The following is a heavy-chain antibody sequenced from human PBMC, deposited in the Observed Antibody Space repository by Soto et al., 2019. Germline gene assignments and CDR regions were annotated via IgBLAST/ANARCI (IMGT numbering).Heavy chain of an antibody. D-gene: IGHD6-13*01. CDR3: AKPPVYSSSWYDAFDI. V-gene: IGHV3-23*01. CDR1: GFTFSSYA. J-gene: IGHJ3*02. Sequence: GGSLRLSCAASGFTFSSYAMSWVRQAPGKGLEWVSAISGSGGSTYYADSVKGRFTISRDNSKNTLYLQMNSLRAEDTAVYYCAKPPVYSSSWYDAFDIWGQGTMVTVSS. CDR2: ISGSGGST.